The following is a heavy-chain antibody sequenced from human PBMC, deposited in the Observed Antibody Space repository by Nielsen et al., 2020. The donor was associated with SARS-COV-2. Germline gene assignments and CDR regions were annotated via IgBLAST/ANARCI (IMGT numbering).Heavy chain of an antibody. D-gene: IGHD2-15*01. Sequence: GESLKISCAASGFTFSASWMAWVRQAPGKGLEWVSNIRPGGTGAKYVDSVKGRFTISRDNANNSLYLQMNSLRAEDTAVYYCAREPVYCSGGRFYVHYFDYWGQGTLVTVSS. CDR2: IRPGGTGA. J-gene: IGHJ4*02. V-gene: IGHV3-7*03. CDR3: AREPVYCSGGRFYVHYFDY. CDR1: GFTFSASW.